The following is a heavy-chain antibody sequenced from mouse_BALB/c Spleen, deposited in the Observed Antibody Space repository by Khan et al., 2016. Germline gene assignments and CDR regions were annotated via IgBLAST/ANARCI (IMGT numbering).Heavy chain of an antibody. D-gene: IGHD1-1*01. CDR2: INTETGEP. V-gene: IGHV9-2-1*01. Sequence: QIQLVQSGPELKKPGETVKISCKASGYTFTDYSMHWVKQAPGKGLKWMGWINTETGEPTYADDFKGRFAFSLETSASTAYLQINNLKNEDTATXFFARDYYGSHFDVWGAGTTVTVSS. CDR1: GYTFTDYS. CDR3: ARDYYGSHFDV. J-gene: IGHJ1*01.